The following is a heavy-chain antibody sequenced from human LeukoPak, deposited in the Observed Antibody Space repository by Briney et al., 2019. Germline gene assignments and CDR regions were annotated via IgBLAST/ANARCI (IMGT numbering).Heavy chain of an antibody. D-gene: IGHD5-18*01. V-gene: IGHV4-38-2*02. CDR1: GYSISSGYY. J-gene: IGHJ4*02. CDR2: IYHSGST. CDR3: ARVCIQLWPRCIDY. Sequence: PSETLSLTCTVSGYSISSGYYWGWIRQPPGKGLEWIGSIYHSGSTYYNPSLKSRVTISVDTSKNQFSLKLSSATAADTAVYYCARVCIQLWPRCIDYWGQGTLVTVSS.